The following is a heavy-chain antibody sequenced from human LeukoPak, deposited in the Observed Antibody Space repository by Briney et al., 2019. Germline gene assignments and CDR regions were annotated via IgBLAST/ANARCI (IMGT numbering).Heavy chain of an antibody. CDR1: GYTFTSYG. V-gene: IGHV1-18*01. J-gene: IGHJ4*02. D-gene: IGHD6-19*01. Sequence: ASVKVSCKASGYTFTSYGISWVRQAPGQGLEWMGWISAYNGNTNYAQKLQGRVTMTTDTSTSTAYMELRSLRSDDTAVYYCARAPSSSGWPHFMGHNFDYWGQGTLVTVSS. CDR3: ARAPSSSGWPHFMGHNFDY. CDR2: ISAYNGNT.